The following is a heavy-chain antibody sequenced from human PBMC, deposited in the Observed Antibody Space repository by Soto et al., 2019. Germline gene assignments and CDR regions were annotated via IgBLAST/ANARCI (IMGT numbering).Heavy chain of an antibody. CDR1: GFTFSSYG. J-gene: IGHJ6*01. D-gene: IGHD2-2*01. CDR2: IWYDGSNK. CDR3: ARGGYCSSTSCADYYYYYGMDV. Sequence: QVQLVESGGGVVQPGRSLRLSCAASGFTFSSYGMHWVRQAPGKGLEWVAVIWYDGSNKYYADSVKGRFTISRDNSKNTLYLQMNSLRAEDTAVYYCARGGYCSSTSCADYYYYYGMDVW. V-gene: IGHV3-33*01.